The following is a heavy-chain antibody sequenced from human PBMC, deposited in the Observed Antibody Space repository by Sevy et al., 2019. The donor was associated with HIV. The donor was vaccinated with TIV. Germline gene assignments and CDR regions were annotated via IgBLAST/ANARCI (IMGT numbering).Heavy chain of an antibody. CDR3: ARAQQVTMLVVIGGLYFDL. CDR1: GFTFSSNW. Sequence: GGSLRLSCAASGFTFSSNWMTWVRQAPGKGLEWVANVKQDMSEKYYADSVKGRFTISRDNAKNLLFLQMNSLRDEDTAVYYCARAQQVTMLVVIGGLYFDLWGQGILVTVSS. J-gene: IGHJ4*02. D-gene: IGHD3-3*01. CDR2: VKQDMSEK. V-gene: IGHV3-7*01.